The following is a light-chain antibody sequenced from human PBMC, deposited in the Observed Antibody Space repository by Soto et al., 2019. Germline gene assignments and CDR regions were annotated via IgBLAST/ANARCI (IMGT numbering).Light chain of an antibody. CDR1: QSVSSD. V-gene: IGKV3-15*01. CDR2: GAS. CDR3: QQYNNWPLWT. Sequence: EIVMTQSPATLSVSPGDRVTLSCRASQSVSSDLAWYQQRPGQAPRLLIYGASTRATGIPARFSGTGSGTEFTLTISSLQSEDFAIYSCQQYNNWPLWTFGQGTKVEIK. J-gene: IGKJ1*01.